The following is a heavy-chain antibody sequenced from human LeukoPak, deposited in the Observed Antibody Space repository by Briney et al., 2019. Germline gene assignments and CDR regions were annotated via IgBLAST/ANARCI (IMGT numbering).Heavy chain of an antibody. J-gene: IGHJ4*02. V-gene: IGHV4-34*01. CDR2: INHSGST. Sequence: PSETLSRTCAVYSGSFNGYYWIWIPQPPGKGREWIGEINHSGSTNYNPALKSRVTISVDTSKHQFSLKLSSVTAADTAVYYCARGIVALSYWGQGTLVTVSS. CDR3: ARGIVALSY. D-gene: IGHD3-22*01. CDR1: SGSFNGYY.